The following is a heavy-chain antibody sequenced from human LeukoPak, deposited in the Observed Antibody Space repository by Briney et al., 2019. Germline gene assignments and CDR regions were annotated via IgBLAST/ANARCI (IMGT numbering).Heavy chain of an antibody. D-gene: IGHD1-1*01. CDR2: IWYDGSNK. V-gene: IGHV3-33*06. CDR3: AKDPGNNNWSYWYFDI. CDR1: GFTFSKYG. J-gene: IGHJ2*01. Sequence: GGSLRLSCAASGFTFSKYGMHWVRQAPGKGLEWVAVIWYDGSNKYYADSVKGRFTISRDNSKNTLYLQMNSLRAEDTAVYYCAKDPGNNNWSYWYFDIWGRGTLVSVSS.